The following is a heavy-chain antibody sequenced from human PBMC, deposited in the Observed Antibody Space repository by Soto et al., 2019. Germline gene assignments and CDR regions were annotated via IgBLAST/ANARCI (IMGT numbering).Heavy chain of an antibody. V-gene: IGHV1-18*01. Sequence: QVQLVQSGIEVKNPGASVKVSCKASGYAFTSFGISWVRQAPGQGLECMGWTVANNGYTKYAQNLQGRVTLITDSTTSSAYMELRSLMYDDTAVYYCARCSGGTCYASYAFDIWCQGIMDTVSS. J-gene: IGHJ3*02. CDR2: TVANNGYT. D-gene: IGHD2-15*01. CDR1: GYAFTSFG. CDR3: ARCSGGTCYASYAFDI.